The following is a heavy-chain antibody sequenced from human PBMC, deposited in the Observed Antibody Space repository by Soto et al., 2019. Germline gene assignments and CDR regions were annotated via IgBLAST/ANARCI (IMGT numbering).Heavy chain of an antibody. Sequence: PGGSLRLSCAGSGFTFSSYAMHWVRQAPGKGLEWVAVISYDGSNKYYADSVKGRFTISRDNSKNTLYLQMNSLRAEDTAVYYCASGLSGYSGYGSSGIFDFWGQGTLVTVSS. CDR1: GFTFSSYA. D-gene: IGHD5-12*01. J-gene: IGHJ4*02. CDR3: ASGLSGYSGYGSSGIFDF. V-gene: IGHV3-30-3*01. CDR2: ISYDGSNK.